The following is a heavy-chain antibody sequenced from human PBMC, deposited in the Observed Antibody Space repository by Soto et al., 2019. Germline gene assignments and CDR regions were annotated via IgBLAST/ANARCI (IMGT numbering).Heavy chain of an antibody. CDR3: ARDLKLRAGLWFDP. Sequence: SETLSLTCTVSGGSISSGDYYWSWIRQPPGKGLEWIGYIYYSGSTYYTPSLKSRVTISVDTSKNQCCLKLSSVTAADTAVYYCARDLKLRAGLWFDPWGQGTLVTVSS. CDR1: GGSISSGDYY. V-gene: IGHV4-30-4*01. J-gene: IGHJ5*02. CDR2: IYYSGST.